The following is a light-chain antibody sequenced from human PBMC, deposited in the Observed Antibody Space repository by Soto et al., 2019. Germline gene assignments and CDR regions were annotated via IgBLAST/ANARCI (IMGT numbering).Light chain of an antibody. CDR1: QSVSSRY. CDR3: QQYNNWPWT. Sequence: EIVLTQSPGTLSLSPGQRATLSCRASQSVSSRYLAWYQQQPGQAPRLLIYGASRRATGFPARFSGSGSGTDFTLTISSLQSEDSAVYYCQQYNNWPWTFGQGTKVDIK. CDR2: GAS. J-gene: IGKJ1*01. V-gene: IGKV3-15*01.